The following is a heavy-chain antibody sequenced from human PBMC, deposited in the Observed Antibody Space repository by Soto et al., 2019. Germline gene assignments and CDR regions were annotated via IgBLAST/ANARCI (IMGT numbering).Heavy chain of an antibody. V-gene: IGHV1-69*01. D-gene: IGHD6-19*01. CDR3: ARVPLDYSSGWSPIDY. CDR1: GGTFSSYA. Sequence: QVQLVQSGAEVKKPGSSVKVSCKASGGTFSSYAISWVRQAPGQGLEWMGGIIPIFGTANYAQKFQGRVTITADESTSTAYMELSSLRAEDTAVYYCARVPLDYSSGWSPIDYWGQGTLVTVSS. CDR2: IIPIFGTA. J-gene: IGHJ4*02.